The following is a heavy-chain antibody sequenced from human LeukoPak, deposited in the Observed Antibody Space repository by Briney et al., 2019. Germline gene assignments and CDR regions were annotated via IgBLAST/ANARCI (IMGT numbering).Heavy chain of an antibody. D-gene: IGHD1-1*01. Sequence: GGSLRLSCAASGFTFSSYSMNWVRQAPGKGLEWVSYISSTSSTIYYADSVKGRFTISRDNSKNTLYLQMNSLRAEDTAVYYCAKVPGGNFFYYYYMDVWGKGTTVTISS. CDR3: AKVPGGNFFYYYYMDV. J-gene: IGHJ6*03. CDR1: GFTFSSYS. V-gene: IGHV3-48*01. CDR2: ISSTSSTI.